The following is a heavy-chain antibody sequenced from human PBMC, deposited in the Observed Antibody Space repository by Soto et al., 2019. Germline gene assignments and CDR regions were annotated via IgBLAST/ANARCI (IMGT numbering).Heavy chain of an antibody. J-gene: IGHJ5*02. CDR1: GYTFTSYG. V-gene: IGHV1-18*01. Sequence: ASVKVSCKASGYTFTSYGSNWVRQAPGQGLEWMGWISAYNGNTNYAQKLQGRVTMTTDTSTSTAYMELRSLRSDDTAVYYCARVSTVITIFGVVIISDHNWFDPWGQGTLVTVSS. CDR2: ISAYNGNT. CDR3: ARVSTVITIFGVVIISDHNWFDP. D-gene: IGHD3-3*01.